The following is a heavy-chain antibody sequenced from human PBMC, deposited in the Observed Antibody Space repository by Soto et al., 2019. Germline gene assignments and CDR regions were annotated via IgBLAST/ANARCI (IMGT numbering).Heavy chain of an antibody. V-gene: IGHV5-51*01. CDR1: GYDFNTNW. CDR3: ARLPRDCNKTSCYYADH. J-gene: IGHJ4*02. Sequence: GESLKISCRGSGYDFNTNWFGWVRQLPGRGLEWVGIMYPGDSDTRYNPSLQGHVSLSVDVPVSTAFLQWRSLETSDTGMYFCARLPRDCNKTSCYYADHWGQGTQVTVSS. CDR2: MYPGDSDT. D-gene: IGHD3-3*01.